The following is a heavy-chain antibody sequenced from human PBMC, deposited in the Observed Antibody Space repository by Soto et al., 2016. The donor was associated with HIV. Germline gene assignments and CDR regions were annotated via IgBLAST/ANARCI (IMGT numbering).Heavy chain of an antibody. J-gene: IGHJ6*02. V-gene: IGHV3-11*05. CDR3: ARDPPPTYGSRYGMDV. CDR2: IIYRDSDT. D-gene: IGHD6-13*01. CDR1: GFTLTDYR. Sequence: VQLVESGGGLVKPGGSLTLSCAASGFTLTDYRMNWIRQAPGKGLEWISSIIYRDSDTYYLGSVKGRFIISRDSAKNSVSLQMNSLRAEDTAVYYCARDPPPTYGSRYGMDVVGPRDHGHRLL.